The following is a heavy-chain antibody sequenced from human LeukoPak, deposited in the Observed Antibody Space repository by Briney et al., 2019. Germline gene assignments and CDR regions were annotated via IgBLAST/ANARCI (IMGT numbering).Heavy chain of an antibody. J-gene: IGHJ4*02. D-gene: IGHD3-10*01. CDR2: SSAYNGNT. CDR1: GDTFTSYG. V-gene: IGHV1-18*01. CDR3: ARDRFGWFGELSFYFDY. Sequence: ASVRGSCKASGDTFTSYGISWVRQAPGQGLEWMGWSSAYNGNTNYAQKLQGRVTMTTDTSTSTAYMELRSLRSDDTAVYYCARDRFGWFGELSFYFDYWGQGTLVTVSS.